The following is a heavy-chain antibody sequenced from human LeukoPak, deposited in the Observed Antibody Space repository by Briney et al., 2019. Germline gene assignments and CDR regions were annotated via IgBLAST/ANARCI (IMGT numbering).Heavy chain of an antibody. Sequence: SETLSLTCAVYGGSFSGYYWTWIWQSPVKGLEWIGDISNSGSTSYNPSLKSRVTISIDTSKNQFSLKLSSVTAADTAVYYCGRDALVGYFSYYYMDVWGKGTTVTVSS. CDR2: ISNSGST. J-gene: IGHJ6*03. CDR3: GRDALVGYFSYYYMDV. D-gene: IGHD2-15*01. CDR1: GGSFSGYY. V-gene: IGHV4-59*01.